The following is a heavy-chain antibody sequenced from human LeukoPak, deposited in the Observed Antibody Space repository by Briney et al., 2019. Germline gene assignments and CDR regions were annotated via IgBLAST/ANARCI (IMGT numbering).Heavy chain of an antibody. Sequence: SVKVSCKASGGTFSSYAISWVRQAPGQGLEWMGGIIPIFGTANYAQKFQGRVTITTDESTSTAYMELSSLRSEDTAVYYCARWEGANFDWPRIDYWGQGTLVTVSS. CDR1: GGTFSSYA. CDR3: ARWEGANFDWPRIDY. CDR2: IIPIFGTA. D-gene: IGHD3-9*01. V-gene: IGHV1-69*05. J-gene: IGHJ4*02.